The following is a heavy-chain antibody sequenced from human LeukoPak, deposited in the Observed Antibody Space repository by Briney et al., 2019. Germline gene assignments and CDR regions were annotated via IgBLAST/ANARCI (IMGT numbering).Heavy chain of an antibody. CDR3: ARGLSLDRYSGYDRYYFDY. V-gene: IGHV3-48*01. CDR2: ISSSSSTI. J-gene: IGHJ4*02. D-gene: IGHD5-12*01. Sequence: GGSQRLSCAASGFTFSIYSMNWVRQAPGKGLEWISYISSSSSTIYYADSVKGRFTISRDNAKNSLYLQMNSLRAEDTAVYYCARGLSLDRYSGYDRYYFDYWGRGTLVTVSS. CDR1: GFTFSIYS.